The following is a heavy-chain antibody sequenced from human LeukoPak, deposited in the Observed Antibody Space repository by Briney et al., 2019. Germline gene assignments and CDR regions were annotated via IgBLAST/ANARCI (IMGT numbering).Heavy chain of an antibody. CDR1: GFIFTSSA. V-gene: IGHV1-58*02. Sequence: TSVTVSCKASGFIFTSSAMQWVRQARGQCLEWIGWIVVGSGNTNYAQKFQERLTITRDMSTSTAYMELSSLRSEDTAVYYCTGRGPATGLGELSFEGDKDAFDIWGQGTMVTVSS. CDR3: TGRGPATGLGELSFEGDKDAFDI. J-gene: IGHJ3*02. D-gene: IGHD3-16*02. CDR2: IVVGSGNT.